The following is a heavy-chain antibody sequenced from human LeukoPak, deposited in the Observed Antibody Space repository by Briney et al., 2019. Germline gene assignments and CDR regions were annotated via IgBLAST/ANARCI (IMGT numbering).Heavy chain of an antibody. Sequence: GGSLRLSCAASGFAFSSYSMNWVRQAPGKGLEWVSYISSSSSTIYYADSVKGRFTISRDNAKNSLYLQMNSLRAEDTAVYYCARRYCSSTSCQFDYWGQGTLVTVSS. CDR2: ISSSSSTI. D-gene: IGHD2-2*01. J-gene: IGHJ4*02. CDR1: GFAFSSYS. V-gene: IGHV3-48*01. CDR3: ARRYCSSTSCQFDY.